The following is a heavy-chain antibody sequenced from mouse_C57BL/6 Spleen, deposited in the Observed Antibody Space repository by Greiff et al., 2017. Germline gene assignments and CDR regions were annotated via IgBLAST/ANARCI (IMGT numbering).Heavy chain of an antibody. V-gene: IGHV1-22*01. CDR3: AKALYYYGSSYFDY. Sequence: VQLQQSGPELVKPGASVKMSCKASGYTFTDYNMHWVKQSHGKSLEWIGYINPNNGGTSYNQKFKGKATLTVNKSSSTAYMELRSLTSQDSAVYYGAKALYYYGSSYFDYWGQGTTLTVSS. CDR1: GYTFTDYN. D-gene: IGHD1-1*01. J-gene: IGHJ2*01. CDR2: INPNNGGT.